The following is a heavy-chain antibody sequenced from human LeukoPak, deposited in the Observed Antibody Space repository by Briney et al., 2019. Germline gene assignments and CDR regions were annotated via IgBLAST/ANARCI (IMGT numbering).Heavy chain of an antibody. CDR3: ARGGFTAGTNWFDP. J-gene: IGHJ5*02. Sequence: PSETLSLTCAVYGGSFSGYYWSWIRQPPGKGLEWIGEINHSGSTNYNPSLKSRVTISVDTSKNQFSLMLSSVTAADTAVYYCARGGFTAGTNWFDPWGQGTLVTVSS. D-gene: IGHD1-7*01. V-gene: IGHV4-34*01. CDR1: GGSFSGYY. CDR2: INHSGST.